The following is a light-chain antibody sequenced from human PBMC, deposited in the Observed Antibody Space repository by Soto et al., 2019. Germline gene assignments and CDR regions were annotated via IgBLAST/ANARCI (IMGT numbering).Light chain of an antibody. CDR3: QRYGTSPPLT. Sequence: EIVLTQSPGTLSLSPGERATLSCRASQSVSSSYLAWYQQKPGQAPRLLIYGASSRATGIPDRFSGSGSATDFTLTISRLEPEDFAVYYCQRYGTSPPLTFGGVTKVEIK. CDR1: QSVSSSY. J-gene: IGKJ4*01. CDR2: GAS. V-gene: IGKV3-20*01.